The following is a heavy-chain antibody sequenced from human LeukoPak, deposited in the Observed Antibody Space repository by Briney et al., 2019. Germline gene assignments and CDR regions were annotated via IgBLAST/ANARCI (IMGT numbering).Heavy chain of an antibody. CDR3: ARPYCSGGSCYSGYFDY. D-gene: IGHD2-15*01. CDR1: GYSFTSYW. CDR2: IYPGDSDT. Sequence: GESLKISCKGSGYSFTSYWIGWVRQMPGKGLEWMGIIYPGDSDTSYSPSFQGQVTISADKSISTAYLQWSSLKASDTAMYYCARPYCSGGSCYSGYFDYWGQGTLVTVSS. V-gene: IGHV5-51*01. J-gene: IGHJ4*02.